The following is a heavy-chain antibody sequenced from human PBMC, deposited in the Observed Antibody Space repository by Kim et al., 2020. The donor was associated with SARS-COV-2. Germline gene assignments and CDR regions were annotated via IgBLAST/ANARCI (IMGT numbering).Heavy chain of an antibody. CDR2: ISDDGTST. V-gene: IGHV3-74*01. CDR3: ARGKVPHGWFDP. J-gene: IGHJ5*02. D-gene: IGHD1-1*01. Sequence: GGSLRLSCAASGFTVSSYWMHWVRHAPGKGLIWVSRISDDGTSTYYADSVKGRFTISRDSATNTLFLQMNSLRVEDTGVYFCARGKVPHGWFDPWGQGTLVTVSS. CDR1: GFTVSSYW.